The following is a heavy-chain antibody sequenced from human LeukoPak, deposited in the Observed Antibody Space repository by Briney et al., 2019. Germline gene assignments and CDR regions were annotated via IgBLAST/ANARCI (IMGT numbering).Heavy chain of an antibody. CDR2: ISTGGTTK. V-gene: IGHV3-48*03. CDR3: AREAYEAFDI. J-gene: IGHJ3*02. CDR1: GFTFSNYE. Sequence: GGSLRLSCAASGFTFSNYEMNWVRQAPGKGLEWVSYISTGGTTKDYADSVKGRVTISRDNAKNTLYLQMNSLRAEDTAVYYCAREAYEAFDIWGQGTMVTVSS.